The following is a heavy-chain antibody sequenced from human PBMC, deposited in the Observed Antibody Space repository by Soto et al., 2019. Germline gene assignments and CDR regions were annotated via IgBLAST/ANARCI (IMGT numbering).Heavy chain of an antibody. CDR2: IYYSGST. V-gene: IGHV4-59*01. Sequence: SQTLSLTCTVSGGSISSYYWSWIRQPPGKGLEWIGYIYYSGSTNYNPSLKSRVTISVDTSKNQFSLKLSSVTAADTAVYYCARAYYDTEGYGLDPWGLGTLVTSPQ. D-gene: IGHD3-16*01. CDR1: GGSISSYY. J-gene: IGHJ5*02. CDR3: ARAYYDTEGYGLDP.